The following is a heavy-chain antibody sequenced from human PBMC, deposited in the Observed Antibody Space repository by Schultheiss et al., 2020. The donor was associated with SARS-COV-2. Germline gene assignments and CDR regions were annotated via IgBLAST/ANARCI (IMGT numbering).Heavy chain of an antibody. J-gene: IGHJ4*02. CDR2: ITSGSGAK. Sequence: GSLRLSCAASGFTFSSYAMSWVRQAPGKGLEWVSSITSGSGAKYYAESVKGRFTISRDNAKNSLSLQMNSLRAEDTAVYYCARKNYSDYWGQGTLVTVS. V-gene: IGHV3-21*01. CDR3: ARKNYSDY. CDR1: GFTFSSYA. D-gene: IGHD5-24*01.